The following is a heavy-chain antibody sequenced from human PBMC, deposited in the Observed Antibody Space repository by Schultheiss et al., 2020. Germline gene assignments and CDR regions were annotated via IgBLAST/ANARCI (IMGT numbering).Heavy chain of an antibody. Sequence: GESLKISCKGSGYSFANYWIGWVRQMPGKGLEWMGIIHPAASDTTYSPSFQGQVTISADKSISTAYLQWRSLKASDTAMYYCARRSSGGYYYYYMDVWGKGTTVTVSS. J-gene: IGHJ6*03. CDR1: GYSFANYW. V-gene: IGHV5-51*01. CDR3: ARRSSGGYYYYYMDV. CDR2: IHPAASDT. D-gene: IGHD3-10*01.